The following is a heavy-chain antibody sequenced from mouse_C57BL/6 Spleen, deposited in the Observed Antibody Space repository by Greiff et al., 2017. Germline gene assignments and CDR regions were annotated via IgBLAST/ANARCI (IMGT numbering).Heavy chain of an antibody. J-gene: IGHJ1*03. CDR2: IDPSDSET. V-gene: IGHV1-52*01. D-gene: IGHD1-1*01. CDR1: GYTFTSYW. CDR3: ARYYGSSYGYFDV. Sequence: QVQLKQPGAELVRPGSSVKLSCKASGYTFTSYWMHWVKQRPIQGLEWIGNIDPSDSETHYTQKFKDKATLTVDKSASTAYMQLSSLTSEDSAVYYCARYYGSSYGYFDVWGTGTTVTGSS.